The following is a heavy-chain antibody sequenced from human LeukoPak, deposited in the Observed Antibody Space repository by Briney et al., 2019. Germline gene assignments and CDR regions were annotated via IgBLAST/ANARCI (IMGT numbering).Heavy chain of an antibody. V-gene: IGHV3-23*01. J-gene: IGHJ4*02. Sequence: GGSLRLSCAASRFTFSSYAMSWVRQAPGKGLEWVSAISGSGGSTYYADSVKGRFTISRDNSKNTLYLQMNSLRAEDTAVYYCAKTNYDILTGYSPYYFDYWGQGTLVTVSS. D-gene: IGHD3-9*01. CDR3: AKTNYDILTGYSPYYFDY. CDR2: ISGSGGST. CDR1: RFTFSSYA.